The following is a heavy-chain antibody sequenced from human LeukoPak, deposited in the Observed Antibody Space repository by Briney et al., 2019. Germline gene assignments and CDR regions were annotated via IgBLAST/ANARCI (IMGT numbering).Heavy chain of an antibody. D-gene: IGHD3-10*01. CDR2: IYYSGST. CDR1: GGSISSYY. J-gene: IGHJ4*02. V-gene: IGHV4-59*01. CDR3: ASFGSGVDY. Sequence: TSSETLSLTCTVSGGSISSYYWSWIRQPPGKGLEWIGYIYYSGSTNYNPSLKSRVTISVDTSKNQFSLKLSSVTAADTAVYYCASFGSGVDYWGQGTLVTVSS.